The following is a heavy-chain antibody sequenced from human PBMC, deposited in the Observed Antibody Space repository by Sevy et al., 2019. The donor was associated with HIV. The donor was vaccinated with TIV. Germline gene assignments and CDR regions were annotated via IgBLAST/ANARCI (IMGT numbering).Heavy chain of an antibody. V-gene: IGHV3-11*01. D-gene: IGHD3-3*01. Sequence: GGSLRLSCAASGFTFSDYYMSWIRQAPGKGLEWVSYISSSGSTIYYADSVKGRFTISRDNAKNSLYLQMNSLRAEDTAVYYCAGVRFLEWLLFGRWFDPWGQGTLVTVSS. CDR1: GFTFSDYY. J-gene: IGHJ5*02. CDR3: AGVRFLEWLLFGRWFDP. CDR2: ISSSGSTI.